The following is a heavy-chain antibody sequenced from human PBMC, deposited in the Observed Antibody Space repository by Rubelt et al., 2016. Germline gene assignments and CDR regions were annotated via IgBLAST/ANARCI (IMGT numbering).Heavy chain of an antibody. V-gene: IGHV1-46*01. Sequence: QVQLVQSGAEVKKPGASVKVSCKASGYTFTGYYMHWVRQAPGQGLEWMGWINPNGGSTSYAQMVRGRVTRTRDASTSTVYMELSSLRSEDTAVYYCARDVIVVGPAAPDAFDIWGQGTMVTVSS. D-gene: IGHD2-2*01. CDR3: ARDVIVVGPAAPDAFDI. J-gene: IGHJ3*02. CDR2: INPNGGST. CDR1: GYTFTGYY.